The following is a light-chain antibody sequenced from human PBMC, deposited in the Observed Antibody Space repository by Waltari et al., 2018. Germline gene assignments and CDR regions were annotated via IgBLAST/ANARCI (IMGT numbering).Light chain of an antibody. Sequence: IQMTQSPSALSASVGDRVTISCRASQNIYSNLAWYQQRPGKAPKLLIYAASSLQTGILSRCSGSGSGRDFTLTISSLQPEDSAAYYCQHYYDNPFTFGPGTKLDIE. CDR1: QNIYSN. J-gene: IGKJ3*01. V-gene: IGKV1-6*01. CDR3: QHYYDNPFT. CDR2: AAS.